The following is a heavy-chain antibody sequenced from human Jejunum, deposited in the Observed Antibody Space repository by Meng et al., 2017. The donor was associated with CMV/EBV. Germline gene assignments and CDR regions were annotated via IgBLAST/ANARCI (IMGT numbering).Heavy chain of an antibody. CDR2: ISDDGSNE. J-gene: IGHJ4*02. CDR3: ARQPGSLAY. Sequence: QVQRVGSGGGVVQPGRSLTLSCTASGFAFSACARHWVRQAPGQGLEWVAVISDDGSNEYYADSVKSRFTISRDNSKNTLYLQMNSLRAADTAVYYCARQPGSLAYWGQGTLVTVSS. V-gene: IGHV3-30-3*01. CDR1: GFAFSACA.